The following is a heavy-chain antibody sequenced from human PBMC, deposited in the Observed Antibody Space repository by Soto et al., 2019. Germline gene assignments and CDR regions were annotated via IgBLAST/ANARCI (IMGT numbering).Heavy chain of an antibody. CDR2: IIPILETA. D-gene: IGHD3-10*01. J-gene: IGHJ6*04. CDR3: ARGGKLGGDLDV. Sequence: QVQLVQSGAEVQKPGSSVKVSCKASGGTFGRYTLSWVRQAPGQGLEWMGWIIPILETANYARRFQGRLTITADTATGTAHIHLCALNSDDTGVYYCARGGKLGGDLDVWGKGIPVTVSS. V-gene: IGHV1-69*08. CDR1: GGTFGRYT.